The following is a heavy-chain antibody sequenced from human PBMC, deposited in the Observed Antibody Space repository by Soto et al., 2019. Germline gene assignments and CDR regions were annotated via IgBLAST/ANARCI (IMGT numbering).Heavy chain of an antibody. CDR1: GYTFTDYY. CDR2: IHPNSGDT. Sequence: QVQLAQSGAEVKNPGASVKVSCKASGYTFTDYYIHWLRQAPAQGLEWMGWIHPNSGDTKYAQKFQGLATMTRDTSISTTYMELSRLTSDDTALYYCARGPSHGAFDIWGQGTIITVSS. J-gene: IGHJ3*02. CDR3: ARGPSHGAFDI. V-gene: IGHV1-2*04.